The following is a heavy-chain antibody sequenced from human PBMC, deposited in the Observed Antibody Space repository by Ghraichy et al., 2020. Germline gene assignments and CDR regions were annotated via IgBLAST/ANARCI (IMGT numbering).Heavy chain of an antibody. CDR2: ISYDGSNK. CDR3: AKDRGDMVRGVIIPLDY. D-gene: IGHD3-10*01. J-gene: IGHJ4*02. V-gene: IGHV3-30*18. Sequence: LTCAASGFTFSSYGMHWVRQAPGKGLEWVAVISYDGSNKYYADSVKGRFTISRDNSKNTLYLQMNSLRAEDTAVYYCAKDRGDMVRGVIIPLDYWGQGTLVTVSS. CDR1: GFTFSSYG.